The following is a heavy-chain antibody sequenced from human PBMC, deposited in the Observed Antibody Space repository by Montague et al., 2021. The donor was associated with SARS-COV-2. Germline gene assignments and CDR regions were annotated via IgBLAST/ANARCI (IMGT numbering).Heavy chain of an antibody. V-gene: IGHV4-39*01. CDR2: IYYSGSN. J-gene: IGHJ4*02. CDR3: ARLHCSSTSFHYLFFAETAHFDX. Sequence: SETLSLTCTVSGGSISSRNYYWGWLRPPPGKEREWIGSIYYSGSNYYYLSLKSRVTIYVDKSKNQLSLKFGTVTAADTAVYYCARLHCSSTSFHYLFFAETAHFDXWGQGTLVTVSS. D-gene: IGHD2-2*01. CDR1: GGSISSRNYY.